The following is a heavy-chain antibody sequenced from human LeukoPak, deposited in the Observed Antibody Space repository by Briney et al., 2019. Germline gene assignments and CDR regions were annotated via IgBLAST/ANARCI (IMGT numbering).Heavy chain of an antibody. CDR1: GYTFTGYY. CDR2: INPNSGGT. Sequence: ASVKVSCKASGYTFTGYYIRWVRQAPGQGLEWMGWINPNSGGTDYAQNFQGRVTMTRDTSINTAYMELSRLTSDDTAVYYCAREELGYCSSASCRDWFDPWGQGTLVTVSS. CDR3: AREELGYCSSASCRDWFDP. V-gene: IGHV1-2*02. D-gene: IGHD2-2*01. J-gene: IGHJ5*02.